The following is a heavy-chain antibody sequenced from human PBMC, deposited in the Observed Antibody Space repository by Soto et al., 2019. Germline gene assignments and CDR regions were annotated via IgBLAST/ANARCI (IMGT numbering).Heavy chain of an antibody. CDR2: ISQSGNT. CDR3: ARAPKVSGSSQTRPDF. D-gene: IGHD6-6*01. J-gene: IGHJ4*02. Sequence: SETLSLTCSIYSGSFSGYYWSWIRQPPGKGLEWIGEISQSGNTNYSPSLKSRVSISIDTSKKQFSLNLASVSAADTAVYYCARAPKVSGSSQTRPDFCGQGTLVTVSS. CDR1: SGSFSGYY. V-gene: IGHV4-34*01.